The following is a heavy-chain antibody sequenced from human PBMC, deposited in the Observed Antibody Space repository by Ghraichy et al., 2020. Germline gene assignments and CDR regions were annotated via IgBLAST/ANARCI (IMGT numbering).Heavy chain of an antibody. V-gene: IGHV3-11*06. D-gene: IGHD5-12*01. CDR3: ARDRRVIGYVSLNYYYYGMDV. J-gene: IGHJ6*02. CDR2: ISSSSSYT. CDR1: GFTFSDYY. Sequence: GGSLRLSCAASGFTFSDYYMSWIRQAPGKGLEWVSYISSSSSYTNYADSVKGRFTISRDNAKNSLYLQMNSLRAEDTAVYYCARDRRVIGYVSLNYYYYGMDVWGQGTTVTVSS.